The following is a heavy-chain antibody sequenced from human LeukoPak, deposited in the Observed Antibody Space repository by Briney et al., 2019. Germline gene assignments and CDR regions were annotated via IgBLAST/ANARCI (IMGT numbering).Heavy chain of an antibody. D-gene: IGHD3-3*01. J-gene: IGHJ4*02. CDR3: ARGDSPYTNFGVIIMAGFDY. CDR2: ISRSGDTI. Sequence: GGSLRLSSAASGFTFSDHYMAWIRQAPGKGLEWVSFISRSGDTIKYADSVKGRFTISRDNAKNSLYLQMNSLRVEDTAVYYCARGDSPYTNFGVIIMAGFDYWGQGTLVTVSS. V-gene: IGHV3-11*04. CDR1: GFTFSDHY.